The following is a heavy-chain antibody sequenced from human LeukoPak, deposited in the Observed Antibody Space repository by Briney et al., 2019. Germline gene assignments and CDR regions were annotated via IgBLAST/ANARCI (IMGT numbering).Heavy chain of an antibody. D-gene: IGHD6-19*01. Sequence: GESLKISCKGSGYSFTSYWIGWVRQMPGKGLEWMGIIYPGDSDTRYSPSFQGQVTISADKSISTAYLQWSSLKASDTAMYYCARLGPLAVAGRPLDYWGQGTLVTVSS. CDR1: GYSFTSYW. CDR3: ARLGPLAVAGRPLDY. J-gene: IGHJ4*02. V-gene: IGHV5-51*01. CDR2: IYPGDSDT.